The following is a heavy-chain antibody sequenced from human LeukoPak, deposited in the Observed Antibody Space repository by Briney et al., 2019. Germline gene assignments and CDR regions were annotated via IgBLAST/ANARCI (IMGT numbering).Heavy chain of an antibody. CDR1: GFTVSSNY. J-gene: IGHJ5*02. V-gene: IGHV3-7*01. D-gene: IGHD1-26*01. Sequence: PGGSLRLSCAASGFTVSSNYMSWVRQAPGKGLEWVANIKQDGSEKYYVDSVKGRFTISRDNAKNSLYLQMNSLRAEDTAVYYCARDAGAAWGQGTLVTVSS. CDR3: ARDAGAA. CDR2: IKQDGSEK.